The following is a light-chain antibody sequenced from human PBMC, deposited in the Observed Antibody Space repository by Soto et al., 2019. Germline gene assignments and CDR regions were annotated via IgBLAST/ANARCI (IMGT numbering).Light chain of an antibody. CDR3: QQYGSSPYT. Sequence: EVVLTQSPGTLSLSPGERATLSCWASQSVSRSYLAWYQQKPGQAPRLLIYIASSRATGIPDRFSGSGSGTDFTLTISRLEPEDFAMYYCQQYGSSPYTFGQGTKPEIK. CDR1: QSVSRSY. J-gene: IGKJ2*01. V-gene: IGKV3-20*01. CDR2: IAS.